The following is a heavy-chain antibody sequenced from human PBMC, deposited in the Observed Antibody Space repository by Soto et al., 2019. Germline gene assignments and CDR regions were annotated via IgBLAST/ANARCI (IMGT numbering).Heavy chain of an antibody. CDR1: GFTFSSYA. D-gene: IGHD1-26*01. J-gene: IGHJ4*02. Sequence: PGGSLRLSCGASGFTFSSYAMSWVRQAPGKGLEWVSSISAAGNTYYPDSVNGRFTISRDNSKNTLYLQMNSLRADDTAIYYCARDQWDLLHWGQGTLVTVSS. CDR2: ISAAGNT. V-gene: IGHV3-23*01. CDR3: ARDQWDLLH.